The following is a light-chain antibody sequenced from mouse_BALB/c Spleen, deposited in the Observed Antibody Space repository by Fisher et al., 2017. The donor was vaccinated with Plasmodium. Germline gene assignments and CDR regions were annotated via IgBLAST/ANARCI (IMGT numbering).Light chain of an antibody. CDR2: LVS. CDR1: QSLLDSDGKTY. J-gene: IGKJ4*01. Sequence: DIVMTQSTLTLSVTIGQPASISCKSSQSLLDSDGKTYLNWLLQRPGQSPKRLISLVSKLDSGVPDRFTGSGSGTDFTLKISRVEAEDLGVYYCWQGTNFPFTFGSGTKLEIK. CDR3: WQGTNFPFT. V-gene: IGKV1-135*01.